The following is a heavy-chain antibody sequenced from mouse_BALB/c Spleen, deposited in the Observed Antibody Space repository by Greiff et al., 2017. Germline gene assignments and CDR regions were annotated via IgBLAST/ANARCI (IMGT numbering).Heavy chain of an antibody. J-gene: IGHJ2*01. Sequence: VQLQQSGPALMKPGASVKISCKASGYSFTSYYMHWVKQSHGKSLEWIGYIAPFNGGTSYNQKFKGKATLTVDKSSSTAYMHLSSLTSEDSAVYYCARILYYDDGGYYFDYWGQGTTRTVSS. CDR2: IAPFNGGT. V-gene: IGHV1S135*01. CDR3: ARILYYDDGGYYFDY. D-gene: IGHD1-1*01. CDR1: GYSFTSYY.